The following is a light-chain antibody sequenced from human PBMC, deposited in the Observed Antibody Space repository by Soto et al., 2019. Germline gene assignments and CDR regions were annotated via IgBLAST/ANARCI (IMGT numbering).Light chain of an antibody. Sequence: QSVLTHPASVSGSPRQSLTISCTGTSSDVGGYNYVSWYQQHPGKAPKFMIYDVSNRPSGVSNRFSGSKSGNTASLTISGLQAEDEADYYCSSYTTSNTRQIVFGTGTKVTVL. J-gene: IGLJ1*01. CDR3: SSYTTSNTRQIV. CDR1: SSDVGGYNY. CDR2: DVS. V-gene: IGLV2-14*01.